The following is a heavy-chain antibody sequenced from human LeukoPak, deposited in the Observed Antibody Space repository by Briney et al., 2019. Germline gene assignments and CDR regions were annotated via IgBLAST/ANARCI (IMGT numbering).Heavy chain of an antibody. CDR3: ARSFLDRAFDI. Sequence: GGSLRLSCAASGFTFDDYGMSWVRQAPGKGLEWVSAISGSGGSTYYADSVKGRFTISRDNSKNTLYLQMNSLRAEDTAVYYCARSFLDRAFDIWGQGTMVTVSS. J-gene: IGHJ3*02. CDR2: ISGSGGST. D-gene: IGHD3-3*01. CDR1: GFTFDDYG. V-gene: IGHV3-23*01.